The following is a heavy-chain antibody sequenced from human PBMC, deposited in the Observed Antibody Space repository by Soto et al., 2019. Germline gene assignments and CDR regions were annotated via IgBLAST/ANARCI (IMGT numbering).Heavy chain of an antibody. D-gene: IGHD2-2*01. CDR3: ASLVVGQGNWFDL. J-gene: IGHJ5*02. Sequence: GGSLRLSCAASGFTFSSYWMSWVRQAQGKGMEWVANIKQDGSEKYYVDSEKGRFTISRANAKNSVYKQMNSLRAEDTAVYYCASLVVGQGNWFDLWGQGTLVTVSS. CDR1: GFTFSSYW. CDR2: IKQDGSEK. V-gene: IGHV3-7*01.